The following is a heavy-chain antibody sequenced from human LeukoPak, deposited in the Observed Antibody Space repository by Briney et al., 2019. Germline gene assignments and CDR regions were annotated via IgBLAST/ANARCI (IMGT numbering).Heavy chain of an antibody. CDR1: GFTFSSYW. Sequence: GGSLRLSCAASGFTFSSYWMHWVRQAPGKGLVLVSRINSDGSSTSYADSVKGRFTISRDNAKNTLYLQMNSLRAEDTAVYYCARALYCSGGSCYYNFDYWGQGTLVTVSS. D-gene: IGHD2-15*01. J-gene: IGHJ4*02. CDR3: ARALYCSGGSCYYNFDY. V-gene: IGHV3-74*01. CDR2: INSDGSST.